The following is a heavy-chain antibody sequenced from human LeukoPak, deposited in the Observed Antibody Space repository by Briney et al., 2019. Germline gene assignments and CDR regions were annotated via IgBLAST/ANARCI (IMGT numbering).Heavy chain of an antibody. CDR2: IRYDGSNK. V-gene: IGHV3-30*02. CDR1: GFTFSSYG. CDR3: AKDKKDIVVVPASHGRNYMDV. D-gene: IGHD2-2*01. Sequence: GGSLRLSCAASGFTFSSYGMHRVRQAPGKGLEWVAFIRYDGSNKYYADSVKGRFTISRDNSKNTLYLQMNSLRAEDTAVYYCAKDKKDIVVVPASHGRNYMDVWGKGTTVTVSS. J-gene: IGHJ6*03.